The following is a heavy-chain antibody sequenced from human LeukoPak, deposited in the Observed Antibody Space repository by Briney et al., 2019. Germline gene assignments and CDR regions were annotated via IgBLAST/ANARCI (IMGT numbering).Heavy chain of an antibody. V-gene: IGHV3-21*05. CDR3: ARVGSTVAAGTPDY. CDR1: GFPFGSYA. CDR2: ISGSGSHT. Sequence: GGSLRLSCAVSGFPFGSYAIHWVRQAPGKGLEWVSYISGSGSHTTYADSVRGRFTISRDNAKNSLSLQVNSLRADDTAVYYCARVGSTVAAGTPDYWGQGTLVTVSS. J-gene: IGHJ4*02. D-gene: IGHD6-13*01.